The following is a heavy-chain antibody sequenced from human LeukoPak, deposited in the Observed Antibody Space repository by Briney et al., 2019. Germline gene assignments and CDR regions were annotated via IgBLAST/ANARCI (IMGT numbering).Heavy chain of an antibody. CDR1: GYTFTSYA. Sequence: ASVKVSCKTSGYTFTSYAIQWVRQAPGQRLEWMGWTNAGNGNTKYSQKFQGRVTITRDTSATTAYMELSTLRSEDTAVYYCAREHDFWSPYAFDIWGQGTMVTVSS. V-gene: IGHV1-3*01. CDR2: TNAGNGNT. J-gene: IGHJ3*02. CDR3: AREHDFWSPYAFDI. D-gene: IGHD3-3*01.